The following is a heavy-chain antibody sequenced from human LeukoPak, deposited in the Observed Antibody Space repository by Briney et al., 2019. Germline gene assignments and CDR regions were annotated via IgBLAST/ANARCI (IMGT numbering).Heavy chain of an antibody. V-gene: IGHV3-11*05. J-gene: IGHJ4*02. CDR1: GFTFSSSA. CDR2: ISSSSSYT. Sequence: GGSLRLSCAASGFTFSSSAMTWIRQAPGKGLEWVSYISSSSSYTNYADSVKGRFTISRDNAKNSLYLQMNSLRAEDTAVYYCARVGYSYGLFDYWGQGTLVTVSS. CDR3: ARVGYSYGLFDY. D-gene: IGHD5-18*01.